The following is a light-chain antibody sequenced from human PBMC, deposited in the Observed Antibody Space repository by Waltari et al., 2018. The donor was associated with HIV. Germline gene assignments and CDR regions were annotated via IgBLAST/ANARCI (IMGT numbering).Light chain of an antibody. Sequence: SYEVTQPPSVSVSPGQTANITCSGDKLGTKYVCWYQQKPGQSPVLVIYQDKKRPSGIPDRFSGSNSGNTASLTISGAQAVDEADYYCQAWDSTTVIFGGGTKLTVL. CDR2: QDK. CDR1: KLGTKY. V-gene: IGLV3-1*01. J-gene: IGLJ2*01. CDR3: QAWDSTTVI.